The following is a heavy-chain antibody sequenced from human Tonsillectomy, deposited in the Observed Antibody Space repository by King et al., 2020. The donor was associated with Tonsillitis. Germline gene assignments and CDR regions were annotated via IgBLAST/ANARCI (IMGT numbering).Heavy chain of an antibody. V-gene: IGHV3-23*04. D-gene: IGHD5-12*01. CDR3: AKDSGYDYLKLYYFDY. J-gene: IGHJ4*02. CDR2: ISGSGGTT. CDR1: GFTFSSYA. Sequence: EVQLVESGGGLEQPGGSLRLSCAASGFTFSSYAISWVRQAPGKGLEWVSAISGSGGTTYYADSVKGRFTISRDNSKNTLYLQMNSLRAEDTAVYYCAKDSGYDYLKLYYFDYWGQGTLVTVSS.